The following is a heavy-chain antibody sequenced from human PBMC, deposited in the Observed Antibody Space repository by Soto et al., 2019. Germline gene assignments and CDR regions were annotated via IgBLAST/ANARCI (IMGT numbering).Heavy chain of an antibody. Sequence: QVQLQESGPGLVKPSQTLSLTCTVSGGSISSGGYYWSWIRQHPGKGLEWIGYIYYSGSTYYNPSLKSRVTISVDTSKNQFSLKLSSVTAADTAVYYCARDSKTLYYYYGMDVWGQGTTVTVSS. CDR1: GGSISSGGYY. CDR3: ARDSKTLYYYYGMDV. V-gene: IGHV4-31*03. J-gene: IGHJ6*02. CDR2: IYYSGST.